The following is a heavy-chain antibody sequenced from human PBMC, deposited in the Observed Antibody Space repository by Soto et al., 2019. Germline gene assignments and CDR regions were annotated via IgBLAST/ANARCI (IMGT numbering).Heavy chain of an antibody. CDR3: AKGQHCSSTSCYFYYYGMDV. CDR1: GFTFNTYG. D-gene: IGHD2-2*01. Sequence: QVQLVESGGGVVQPGRSLRLSCAASGFTFNTYGMHWVRQAPGKGLEWVAVISYDGSNKYCADSVKGRLTISRDNSKNTLYLQMNSLRAEDTAVYYCAKGQHCSSTSCYFYYYGMDVWGQGTTVAVSS. V-gene: IGHV3-30*18. J-gene: IGHJ6*02. CDR2: ISYDGSNK.